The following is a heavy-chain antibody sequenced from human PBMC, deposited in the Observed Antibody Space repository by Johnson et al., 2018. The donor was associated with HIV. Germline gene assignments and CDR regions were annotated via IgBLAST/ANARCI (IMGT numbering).Heavy chain of an antibody. V-gene: IGHV3-30*18. CDR3: AKDWGAAAGSGAFDI. CDR1: GFTFSSYG. J-gene: IGHJ3*02. D-gene: IGHD6-13*01. Sequence: QVQLVESGGGVVQPGGSLRLSCAASGFTFSSYGMDWVRQAPGQGLEWVAAISYDGSSQYYADSVKGRFTISRDNSKNTLYLYMTSLRSDDTTTYYCAKDWGAAAGSGAFDIWGQGTMVTVSS. CDR2: ISYDGSSQ.